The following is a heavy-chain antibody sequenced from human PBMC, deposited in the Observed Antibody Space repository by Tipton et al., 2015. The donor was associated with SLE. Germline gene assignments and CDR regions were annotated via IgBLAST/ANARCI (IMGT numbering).Heavy chain of an antibody. CDR1: GGSISSGDDY. J-gene: IGHJ4*02. D-gene: IGHD4-17*01. Sequence: TLSLTCTVSGGSISSGDDYWGWIRQPPGKGLEWIGHIYATGITNYNPSLKSPVTISVDTSKNQFSLKLSSVTAADTAVYYCARDKNGDYYDYWGQGTLVTVSS. V-gene: IGHV4-61*09. CDR2: IYATGIT. CDR3: ARDKNGDYYDY.